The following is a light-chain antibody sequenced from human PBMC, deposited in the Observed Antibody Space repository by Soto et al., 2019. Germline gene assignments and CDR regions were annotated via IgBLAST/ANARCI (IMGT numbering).Light chain of an antibody. CDR2: SAS. CDR1: QTINKN. V-gene: IGKV1-39*01. CDR3: QPSFRTPYT. Sequence: DIQMTQSPSSLSASVGDRVTITCRASQTINKNLNWYQQKPGQAPNLLIYSASDFQSGVPSRFSGSGSGTEFTLTINGLQPEDFATYYCQPSFRTPYTFGQGTDLAI. J-gene: IGKJ2*01.